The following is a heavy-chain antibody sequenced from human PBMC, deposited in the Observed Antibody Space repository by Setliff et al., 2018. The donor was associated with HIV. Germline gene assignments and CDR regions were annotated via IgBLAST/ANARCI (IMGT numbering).Heavy chain of an antibody. V-gene: IGHV4-59*01. J-gene: IGHJ4*02. D-gene: IGHD2-21*02. CDR3: SKGHPDGDPYYFDY. CDR2: IYYSGST. CDR1: GGSISSYF. Sequence: SETLSLTCTVSGGSISSYFWSWIRQPPGKGLEWIGYIYYSGSTNYNTSLKSRVTISVDTSKNQFSLKLNSVTAEDTALYYCSKGHPDGDPYYFDYWGQGTLVTVSS.